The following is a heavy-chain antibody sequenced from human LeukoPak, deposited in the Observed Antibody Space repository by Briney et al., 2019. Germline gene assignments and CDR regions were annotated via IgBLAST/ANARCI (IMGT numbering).Heavy chain of an antibody. CDR2: IIPIFGTA. CDR3: ARGGGSGYYYFDY. V-gene: IGHV1-69*13. D-gene: IGHD3-22*01. CDR1: GGTFSIYA. Sequence: SVKVSCKASGGTFSIYAISWVRQAPGQGLEWMGGIIPIFGTANYAQKFQGRVTITADESTSTAYMELSSLRSEDTAVYYCARGGGSGYYYFDYWGQGTLVTVSS. J-gene: IGHJ4*02.